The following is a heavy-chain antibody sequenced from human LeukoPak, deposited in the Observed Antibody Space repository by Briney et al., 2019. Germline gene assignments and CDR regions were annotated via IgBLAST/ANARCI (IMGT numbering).Heavy chain of an antibody. Sequence: GGSLRLSCAASGFAFDDYAMHWVRQAPGTGLEWVSLISWDGGSTYYADSVKGRFTISRDNSKNSLYLQMNSLRAEDTALYYCAKDMAAYYYSSGNIDYWGQGTLVTVSS. V-gene: IGHV3-43D*03. D-gene: IGHD3-10*01. J-gene: IGHJ4*02. CDR3: AKDMAAYYYSSGNIDY. CDR2: ISWDGGST. CDR1: GFAFDDYA.